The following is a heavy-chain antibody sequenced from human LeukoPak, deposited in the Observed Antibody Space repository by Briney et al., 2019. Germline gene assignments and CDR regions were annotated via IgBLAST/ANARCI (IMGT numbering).Heavy chain of an antibody. CDR1: GFTFSSYS. D-gene: IGHD1-1*01. V-gene: IGHV3-21*01. J-gene: IGHJ4*02. Sequence: GGSLRLSCAASGFTFSSYSMNWVRQAPGKGLEWVSSISSSSSYIYYADSVKGRFTISRDNAKNSPYLQMNSLRAEDTAVYYCARDVERLAQMPYYFDYWGQGTLVTVSS. CDR3: ARDVERLAQMPYYFDY. CDR2: ISSSSSYI.